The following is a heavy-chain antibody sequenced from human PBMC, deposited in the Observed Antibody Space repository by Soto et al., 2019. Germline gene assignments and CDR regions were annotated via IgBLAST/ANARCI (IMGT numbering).Heavy chain of an antibody. CDR3: AKKAETDYYDSSGYYFSY. D-gene: IGHD3-22*01. CDR1: GFTFSSYG. CDR2: ISYDGSNK. J-gene: IGHJ4*02. V-gene: IGHV3-30*18. Sequence: PGGSLRLSCAASGFTFSSYGMHWVRQAPGKGLEWVAVISYDGSNKYYADSVKGRVTISRDNSKNTLYLQMNSLRAEDTAVYYCAKKAETDYYDSSGYYFSYWGQGTLVIVSS.